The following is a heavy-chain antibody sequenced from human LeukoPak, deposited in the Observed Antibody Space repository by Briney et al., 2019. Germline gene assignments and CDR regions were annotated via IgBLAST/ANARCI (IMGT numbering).Heavy chain of an antibody. CDR2: IYTSGTT. CDR3: ARTPVEIISGYYHYYYMDV. J-gene: IGHJ6*03. CDR1: GGSMSSNF. Sequence: SETLSLTCTVSGGSMSSNFWSWIRQPAGKGLEWIGRIYTSGTTNYNPSLQSRVTMSVDTSKNQLSLKLSSVTAADTAVYYCARTPVEIISGYYHYYYMDVWGKGTTVTVSS. D-gene: IGHD5-12*01. V-gene: IGHV4-4*07.